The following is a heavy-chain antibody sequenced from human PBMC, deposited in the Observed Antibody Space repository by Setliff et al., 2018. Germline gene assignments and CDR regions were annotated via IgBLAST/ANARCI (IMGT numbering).Heavy chain of an antibody. Sequence: ASVKVSCKTSGYTFDDYGIAWVRQAPGQGLEWMGWISPHTGNTYYTPKLHGRVTLTTDTSARTAYMELRSLSSDDTAVYFCLRLVRYCSRTACQRTPGDEVWGQGTLVTVSS. CDR1: GYTFDDYG. CDR2: ISPHTGNT. D-gene: IGHD2-8*01. V-gene: IGHV1-18*01. CDR3: LRLVRYCSRTACQRTPGDEV. J-gene: IGHJ4*01.